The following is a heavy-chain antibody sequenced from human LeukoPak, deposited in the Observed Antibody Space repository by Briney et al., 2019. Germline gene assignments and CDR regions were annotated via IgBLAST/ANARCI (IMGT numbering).Heavy chain of an antibody. V-gene: IGHV3-30-3*01. CDR3: ARDPFPSSGWYLFYFDY. D-gene: IGHD6-19*01. Sequence: PGGSLRLSCAASGFTFSSYAMPWVRQAPGKGLEWVAVISYDGSNKYYADSVKGRFTISRDNSKNTLYLQMNSLRAEDTAVYYCARDPFPSSGWYLFYFDYWGQGTLVTVSS. CDR2: ISYDGSNK. J-gene: IGHJ4*02. CDR1: GFTFSSYA.